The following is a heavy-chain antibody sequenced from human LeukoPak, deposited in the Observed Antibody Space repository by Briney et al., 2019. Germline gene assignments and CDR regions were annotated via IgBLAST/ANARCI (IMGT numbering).Heavy chain of an antibody. J-gene: IGHJ4*02. Sequence: GGSLRLSCAASGFTVSSNYMSWVRQAPGKGLEWASVIYSGGSTYYADSVKGRFTISRDNSKNTLYLQMNSLRAEDTAVYYCARGDYGSGGFDYWGQGTLVTVSS. V-gene: IGHV3-53*01. D-gene: IGHD3-10*01. CDR1: GFTVSSNY. CDR3: ARGDYGSGGFDY. CDR2: IYSGGST.